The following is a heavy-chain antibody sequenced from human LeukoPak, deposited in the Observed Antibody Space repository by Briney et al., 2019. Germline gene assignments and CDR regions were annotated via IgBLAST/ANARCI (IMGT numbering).Heavy chain of an antibody. Sequence: GGSLRLSCAASGFTFSSYWMSWVRQAPGKGLEWVANIKQDGSEKYCVDSVKGRFTISRDNAKNSLYLQMNSLRAEDTAVYYCARDHTAIYYGMDVWGQGTTVTVSS. D-gene: IGHD5-18*01. CDR1: GFTFSSYW. V-gene: IGHV3-7*01. CDR3: ARDHTAIYYGMDV. CDR2: IKQDGSEK. J-gene: IGHJ6*02.